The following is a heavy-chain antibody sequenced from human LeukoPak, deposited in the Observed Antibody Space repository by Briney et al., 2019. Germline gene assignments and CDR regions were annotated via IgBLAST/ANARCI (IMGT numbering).Heavy chain of an antibody. CDR2: MSNDGSDR. CDR3: ARDNYKGEPGDILTWNWFDP. CDR1: GFTFKTYT. Sequence: GGSLRLSRAASGFTFKTYTMHWVRQAPGKGPEWVAVMSNDGSDRYYADSVKGRFTISRDNSKNTLYLQMNSLRAEDSAVYYCARDNYKGEPGDILTWNWFDPWGQGTLVTVSS. V-gene: IGHV3-30-3*01. D-gene: IGHD3-9*01. J-gene: IGHJ5*02.